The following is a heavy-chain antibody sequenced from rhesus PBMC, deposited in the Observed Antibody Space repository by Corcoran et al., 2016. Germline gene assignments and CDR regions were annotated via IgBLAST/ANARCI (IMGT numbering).Heavy chain of an antibody. V-gene: IGHV4-122*02. CDR3: ARERLRYYYFDY. CDR2: ISYRGSN. Sequence: QVQLQESGPGLVKPSETLSLTCAVSGGSISSSYYYWSWIRQAPGKALEWIGYISYRGSNSYNPALKSRVTISRDTSKNQFSLKLSSVTAADTAVYYCARERLRYYYFDYWGQGVLVTVSS. J-gene: IGHJ4*01. D-gene: IGHD3-40*01. CDR1: GGSISSSYYY.